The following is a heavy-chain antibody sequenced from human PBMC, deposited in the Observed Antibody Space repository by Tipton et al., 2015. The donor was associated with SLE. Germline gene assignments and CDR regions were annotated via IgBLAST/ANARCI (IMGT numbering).Heavy chain of an antibody. CDR1: GFTFSDYY. D-gene: IGHD5-12*01. CDR3: ARAVAYYYMDV. V-gene: IGHV3-11*01. J-gene: IGHJ6*03. CDR2: ISSSGSTI. Sequence: SLRLFCAASGFTFSDYYMSWIRQAPGKGLEWVSYISSSGSTIYYADSVKGRFTISRDNAKNSLYLQMNSLRAEDTAVYYCARAVAYYYMDVWGKGTTVTVSS.